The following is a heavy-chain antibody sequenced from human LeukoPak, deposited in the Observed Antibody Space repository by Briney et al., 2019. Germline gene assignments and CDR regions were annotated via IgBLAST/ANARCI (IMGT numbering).Heavy chain of an antibody. V-gene: IGHV3-23*01. Sequence: GGSLRLSCAASGFTFSSYAMSWVRQAPGKGLEWDSAISGSGGSTYYADSVKGRFTISRDNSKNTLYLQMNSLRAEDTAVYYCAKGPEYMFGELLSSLDYWGQGTLVTVSS. CDR1: GFTFSSYA. J-gene: IGHJ4*02. CDR3: AKGPEYMFGELLSSLDY. D-gene: IGHD3-10*02. CDR2: ISGSGGST.